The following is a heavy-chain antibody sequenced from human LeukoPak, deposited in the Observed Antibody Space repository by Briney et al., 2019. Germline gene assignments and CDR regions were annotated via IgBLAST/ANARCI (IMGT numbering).Heavy chain of an antibody. CDR2: IYHSGST. Sequence: PSGTLSLTCAVSGGSISSSNWWSWVRQPPGKGLEWIGEIYHSGSTNYNPSLKSRVTISVDKSKNQFSMQLNSVTPEDTAVYYCARDDLQLVRRLGRNTEYYYYYYMDVWGKGTTVTVSS. CDR1: GGSISSSNW. V-gene: IGHV4-4*02. CDR3: ARDDLQLVRRLGRNTEYYYYYYMDV. D-gene: IGHD6-13*01. J-gene: IGHJ6*03.